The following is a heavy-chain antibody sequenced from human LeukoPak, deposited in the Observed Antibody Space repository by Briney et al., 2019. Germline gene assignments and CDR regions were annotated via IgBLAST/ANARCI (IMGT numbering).Heavy chain of an antibody. V-gene: IGHV4-39*01. D-gene: IGHD1-26*01. J-gene: IGHJ5*02. CDR2: IYYSGST. CDR3: ARHEYSGSYYGLSWFDP. Sequence: SETLSLTCTVSGGSISSSGYYWGWIRQPPGKGLEWIASIYYSGSTYYNPSLKSRVTISVDTSKNQLSLRLSSLPAADTAVYYCARHEYSGSYYGLSWFDPWGQGTLVTVSS. CDR1: GGSISSSGYY.